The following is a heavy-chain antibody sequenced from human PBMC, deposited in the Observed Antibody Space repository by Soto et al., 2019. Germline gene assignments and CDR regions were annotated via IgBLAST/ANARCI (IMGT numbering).Heavy chain of an antibody. J-gene: IGHJ3*02. D-gene: IGHD3-22*01. V-gene: IGHV3-33*01. CDR2: IWYDGSNK. CDR3: ARDQSITMIVVVPGAFDS. Sequence: GGSLRLSCAASGFTFSSYGMHWVRQAPGKGLEWVAVIWYDGSNKYYADSVKGRFTISRDNSKNTLYLQMNSLRAEDTAVYYCARDQSITMIVVVPGAFDSWGRETMVTVSS. CDR1: GFTFSSYG.